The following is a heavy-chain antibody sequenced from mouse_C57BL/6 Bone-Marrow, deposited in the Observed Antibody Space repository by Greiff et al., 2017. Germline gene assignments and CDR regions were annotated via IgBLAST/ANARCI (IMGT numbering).Heavy chain of an antibody. CDR1: GYTFTNYW. CDR2: IYPGGGYT. Sequence: VQLQESGAELVRPGTSVKMSCKASGYTFTNYWIGWAKQRPGHGLEWIGDIYPGGGYTNYNEKFKGKATLTADKSSSTAYMQCSSLTSEDSAIYYCARRLPHYYAMDYWGQGTSVTVSS. V-gene: IGHV1-63*01. J-gene: IGHJ4*01. CDR3: ARRLPHYYAMDY. D-gene: IGHD3-2*02.